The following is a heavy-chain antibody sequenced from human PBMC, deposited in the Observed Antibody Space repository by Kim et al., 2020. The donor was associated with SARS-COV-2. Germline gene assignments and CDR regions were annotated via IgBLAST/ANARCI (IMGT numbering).Heavy chain of an antibody. Sequence: GGSLRLSCTASGFTFSNYWMTWVRQAPGKGLEWVANIKQDGSEKDYVDSVKGRFTISRDNAKNSLYLQMNSLRAEDTAVYYCARGLWSFDYWGRGTLVTVSS. D-gene: IGHD2-21*01. CDR2: IKQDGSEK. V-gene: IGHV3-7*01. CDR1: GFTFSNYW. CDR3: ARGLWSFDY. J-gene: IGHJ4*02.